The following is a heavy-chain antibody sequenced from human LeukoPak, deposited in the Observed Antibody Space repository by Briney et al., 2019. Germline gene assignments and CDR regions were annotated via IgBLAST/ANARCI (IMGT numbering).Heavy chain of an antibody. J-gene: IGHJ4*02. Sequence: GGSPRLSCAASGFTLSNYGMHWVRQAPGKGLEWVAVIWYDGSNKYYADSVKGRFTISRDSSKNTLYLQMNSLRAEDTAVYYCAKGVYSSGWYYFDYWGRGTLVTVSS. D-gene: IGHD6-19*01. V-gene: IGHV3-33*06. CDR2: IWYDGSNK. CDR3: AKGVYSSGWYYFDY. CDR1: GFTLSNYG.